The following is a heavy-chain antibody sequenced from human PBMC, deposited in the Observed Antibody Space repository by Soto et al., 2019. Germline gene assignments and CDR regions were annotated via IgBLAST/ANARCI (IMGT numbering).Heavy chain of an antibody. V-gene: IGHV2-5*02. CDR2: IYWDDDQ. D-gene: IGHD2-21*01. CDR1: GFSLSTDGAG. CDR3: AHAYGGTSWPNDAFDL. J-gene: IGHJ3*01. Sequence: QITLKESGPTLVKPAETLTLTCTFSGFSLSTDGAGVGWIRQPPGKALEWLALIYWDDDQRYSPSLKTRLTITKDTSKNQVVLTMTNMDPVDTATYYCAHAYGGTSWPNDAFDLWGQGTVVTVSS.